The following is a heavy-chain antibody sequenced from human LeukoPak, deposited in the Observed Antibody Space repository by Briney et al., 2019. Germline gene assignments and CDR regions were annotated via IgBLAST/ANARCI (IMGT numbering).Heavy chain of an antibody. Sequence: GGSLRLSCAASGFTFSSYGMHWVRQAPGKGLEWVAVISYDGSNKYYADSVKGRFTISRDNSKNTLYLQMNSLRAEDTAVYYCAKAPRQYNWNYVSLDYWGQGTLVTVS. CDR1: GFTFSSYG. V-gene: IGHV3-30*18. D-gene: IGHD1-7*01. CDR2: ISYDGSNK. J-gene: IGHJ4*02. CDR3: AKAPRQYNWNYVSLDY.